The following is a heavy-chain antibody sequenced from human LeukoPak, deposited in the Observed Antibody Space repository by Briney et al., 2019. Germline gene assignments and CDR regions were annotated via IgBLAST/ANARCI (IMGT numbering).Heavy chain of an antibody. CDR2: ISSDGSTT. V-gene: IGHV3-74*01. CDR3: ATYRQVLLPFES. D-gene: IGHD2-8*02. CDR1: GFTFSDYW. J-gene: IGHJ4*02. Sequence: GGSLRLSCAASGFTFSDYWMHWVRQAPGKGLVWISRISSDGSTTNYADSVKGRFTISRDNSKSTLSLQMNSLRAEDTAIYYCATYRQVLLPFESWGQGTLVTVSS.